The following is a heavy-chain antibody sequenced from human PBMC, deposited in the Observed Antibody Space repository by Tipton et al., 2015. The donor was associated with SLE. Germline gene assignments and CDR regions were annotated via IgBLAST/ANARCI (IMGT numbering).Heavy chain of an antibody. CDR1: GFTFSSYA. V-gene: IGHV3-30-3*02. CDR2: ISYDGSNK. CDR3: ANEIFGVPNEDAFDI. Sequence: SLRLSCAASGFTFSSYAMHWVRQAPGKGLEWVAVISYDGSNKYYADSVKGRFTISRDNSKNTLYLQMNSLRAEDTAVYYCANEIFGVPNEDAFDIWGRGTLVTVSS. D-gene: IGHD3-3*01. J-gene: IGHJ2*01.